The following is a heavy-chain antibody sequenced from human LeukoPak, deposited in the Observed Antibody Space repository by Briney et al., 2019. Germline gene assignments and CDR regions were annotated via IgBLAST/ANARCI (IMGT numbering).Heavy chain of an antibody. CDR1: GGSISSGSYY. CDR2: IYTSGST. Sequence: SETLSLTCTVSGGSISSGSYYWSWIRQPAGKGLEWIGRIYTSGSTNYNPSLKSRVTISVDTSKNQFSLKLSSVTAADTAVYYCARDPLGELSLHFQHWGQGTLVTVSS. CDR3: ARDPLGELSLHFQH. D-gene: IGHD3-16*02. J-gene: IGHJ1*01. V-gene: IGHV4-61*02.